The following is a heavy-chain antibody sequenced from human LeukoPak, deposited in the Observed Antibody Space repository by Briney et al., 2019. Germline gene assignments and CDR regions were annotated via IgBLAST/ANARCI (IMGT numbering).Heavy chain of an antibody. Sequence: GGSLRLSCEASGFSFSNYDMHWVRQAPGKGLVWVSRINSDGSSTSYADSVKGRFTISRDNAKNTLYLQMNSLRAEDTAVYYCAREQSSSWLKYYYYYGMDVWGQGTTVTVSS. J-gene: IGHJ6*02. V-gene: IGHV3-74*01. CDR2: INSDGSST. CDR1: GFSFSNYD. CDR3: AREQSSSWLKYYYYYGMDV. D-gene: IGHD6-13*01.